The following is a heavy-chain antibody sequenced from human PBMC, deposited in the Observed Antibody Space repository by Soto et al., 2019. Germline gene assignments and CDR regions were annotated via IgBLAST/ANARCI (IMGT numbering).Heavy chain of an antibody. V-gene: IGHV1-8*01. CDR1: GYTFTSYD. Sequence: ASVKFSCKASGYTFTSYDINWVRQATGQGLEWMGWMNPNSGNTGYAQKFQGRVTMTRNTSISTAYMELSSLRSEDTAVYYCARGLRVYYYDSSGSPALGYWGQGTLVTVSS. D-gene: IGHD3-22*01. CDR3: ARGLRVYYYDSSGSPALGY. J-gene: IGHJ4*02. CDR2: MNPNSGNT.